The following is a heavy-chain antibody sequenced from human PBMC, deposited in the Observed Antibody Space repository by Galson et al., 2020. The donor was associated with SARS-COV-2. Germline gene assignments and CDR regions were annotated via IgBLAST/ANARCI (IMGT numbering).Heavy chain of an antibody. CDR1: GYSISSGYY. V-gene: IGHV4-38-2*01. J-gene: IGHJ5*02. Sequence: SQTLSLTCAVSGYSISSGYYWGWIRQPPGKGLEWIGSIYHSGSTYYNPSLKSRVTISVDTSKNQFSLKLSSVTAADTAVYYCARGRGYSSGGYNWFDPWGQGTLVTVSS. CDR2: IYHSGST. CDR3: ARGRGYSSGGYNWFDP. D-gene: IGHD6-19*01.